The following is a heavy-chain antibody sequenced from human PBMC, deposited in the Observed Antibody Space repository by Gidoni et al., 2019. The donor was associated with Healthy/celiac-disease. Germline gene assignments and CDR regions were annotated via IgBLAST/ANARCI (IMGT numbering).Heavy chain of an antibody. CDR1: GFTFSNAW. CDR3: TTDWAVVSQFDY. Sequence: EVQLVESGGGLVKPGGSLRLSCAASGFTFSNAWMNWVRQAPGKGLEWVGRIKSKTDGGTIDYAAPVKGRLTISRDDSKNTLYLQMNSLKTEDTAVYYCTTDWAVVSQFDYWGQGTLVTVSS. CDR2: IKSKTDGGTI. J-gene: IGHJ4*02. V-gene: IGHV3-15*07. D-gene: IGHD2-15*01.